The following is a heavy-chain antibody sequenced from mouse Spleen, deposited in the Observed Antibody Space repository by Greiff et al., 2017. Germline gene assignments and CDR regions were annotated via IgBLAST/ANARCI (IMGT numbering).Heavy chain of an antibody. CDR1: GYSFTSYY. V-gene: IGHV1-66*01. Sequence: VKLQQSGPELVKPGASVKISCKASGYSFTSYYIHWVKQRPGQGLEWIGWIYPGSGNTKYNEKFKGKATLTADTSSSTAYMQLSSLTSEDSAVYYCARSTMITPAGFAYWGQGALVTGSA. J-gene: IGHJ3*01. D-gene: IGHD2-4*01. CDR2: IYPGSGNT. CDR3: ARSTMITPAGFAY.